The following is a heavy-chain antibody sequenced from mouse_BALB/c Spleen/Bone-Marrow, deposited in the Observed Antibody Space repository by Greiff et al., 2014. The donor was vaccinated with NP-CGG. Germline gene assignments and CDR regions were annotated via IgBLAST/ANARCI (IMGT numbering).Heavy chain of an antibody. CDR2: IDPANGNT. J-gene: IGHJ2*01. V-gene: IGHV14-3*02. D-gene: IGHD2-2*01. Sequence: VQLKESGAELVKPGASVKLSCTASGFNVKDTYIHWVKQRPEQGLEWIGRIDPANGNTKYDPKFQGKATITADTSSNTAYLQLSSLTSEDTAVYYCASYVYGYYFDYWGQGTTLTDSS. CDR1: GFNVKDTY. CDR3: ASYVYGYYFDY.